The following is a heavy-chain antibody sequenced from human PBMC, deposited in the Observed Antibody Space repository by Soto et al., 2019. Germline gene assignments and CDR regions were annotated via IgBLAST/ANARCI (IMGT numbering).Heavy chain of an antibody. D-gene: IGHD6-13*01. CDR2: ISSSGSTI. Sequence: GGSLRLSCAASGFTFSDYYMSWIRQAPGKGLEWVSYISSSGSTIYYADSVKGRFTISRDNAKNSLYLQMNSLRAEDTAVYYCARRRVIAAAVRFDYWGQGTLVTVSS. V-gene: IGHV3-11*01. J-gene: IGHJ4*02. CDR1: GFTFSDYY. CDR3: ARRRVIAAAVRFDY.